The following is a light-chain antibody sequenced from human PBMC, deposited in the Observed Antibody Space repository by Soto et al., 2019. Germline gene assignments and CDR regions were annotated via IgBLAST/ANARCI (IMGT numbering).Light chain of an antibody. CDR2: SNN. CDR1: SSNIGSYT. CDR3: AAWDDSLNGVV. Sequence: QSVLTQPPSASGTPGQRVTISCSGSSSNIGSYTVNWYQQLPGTAPKLLIYSNNQRPSGVPDRFSGSKPGTSVSLAISGLQSEDEADYYCAAWDDSLNGVVFGGGTKLTVL. V-gene: IGLV1-44*01. J-gene: IGLJ2*01.